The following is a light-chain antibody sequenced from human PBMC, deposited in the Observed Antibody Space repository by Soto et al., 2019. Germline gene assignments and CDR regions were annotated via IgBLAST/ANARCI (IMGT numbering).Light chain of an antibody. CDR1: QGISSY. CDR2: AAS. Sequence: AVRMTQSPSSLSATKGDRVTITCRASQGISSYLAWYQQKPGKAPKLLIYAASTLQSGVPSRFSGSGSGTDFTLTIICLQSEDFATNYCQQYYSYLQTFGQGSNVDIK. J-gene: IGKJ1*01. CDR3: QQYYSYLQT. V-gene: IGKV1-8*01.